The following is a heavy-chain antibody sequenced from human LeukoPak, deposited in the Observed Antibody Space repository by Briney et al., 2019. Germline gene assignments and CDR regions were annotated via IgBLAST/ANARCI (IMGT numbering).Heavy chain of an antibody. CDR2: INPNSGGA. CDR1: GYTFTGYY. CDR3: ARVHRGSYPSDY. V-gene: IGHV1-2*02. J-gene: IGHJ4*02. Sequence: ASVKVSCKASGYTFTGYYMHWVRQAPGQGLEWMGWINPNSGGANYAQKFQGRVTMTRDTSNSTAYMKLSRLRSDDTAVYYCARVHRGSYPSDYWGRGTLVTVSS. D-gene: IGHD1-26*01.